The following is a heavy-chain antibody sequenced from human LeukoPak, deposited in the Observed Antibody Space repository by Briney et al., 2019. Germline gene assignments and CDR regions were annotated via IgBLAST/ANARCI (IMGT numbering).Heavy chain of an antibody. CDR3: AKERVDWRYFDY. CDR1: GFTFSSYG. D-gene: IGHD3-9*01. J-gene: IGHJ4*02. V-gene: IGHV3-30*18. Sequence: GGSLRLSCAASGFTFSSYGMHWVRQAPGKGLEWVAVMSFDGSHTYYADSVKGRFTISRDNSKNTLYLQMNSLRAEDTAVYYCAKERVDWRYFDYWGQGTLVTVSS. CDR2: MSFDGSHT.